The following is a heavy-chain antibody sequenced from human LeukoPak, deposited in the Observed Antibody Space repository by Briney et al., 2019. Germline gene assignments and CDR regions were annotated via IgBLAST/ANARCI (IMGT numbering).Heavy chain of an antibody. V-gene: IGHV3-48*02. CDR1: GFTFSDYS. J-gene: IGHJ4*02. CDR2: ITSSGYTI. CDR3: SCWDY. Sequence: GGSLRLSCAASGFTFSDYSMNWFRQAPGKGLDWVSYITSSGYTIYYADSVKGRFTISRDNAKNSLYLQMNSLRDEDTAAYYCSCWDYWGQGTLVTVSS.